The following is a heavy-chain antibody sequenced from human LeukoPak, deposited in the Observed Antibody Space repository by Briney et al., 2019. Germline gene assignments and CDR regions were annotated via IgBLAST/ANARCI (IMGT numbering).Heavy chain of an antibody. V-gene: IGHV1-46*01. CDR1: GYTFTSYS. CDR3: AKIGGRWRPPDY. J-gene: IGHJ4*02. D-gene: IGHD5-24*01. Sequence: ASVKVSCKASGYTFTSYSIHWVRQAPGQGLEWMGIINPSGGSTNYAQQFQGRVAMTRDTSTSTVYMELSSLRSEDTAVYYCAKIGGRWRPPDYWGQGTLVTVSS. CDR2: INPSGGST.